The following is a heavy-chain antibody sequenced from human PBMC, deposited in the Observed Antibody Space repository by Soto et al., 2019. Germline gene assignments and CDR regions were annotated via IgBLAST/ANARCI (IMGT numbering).Heavy chain of an antibody. D-gene: IGHD3-22*01. J-gene: IGHJ3*02. V-gene: IGHV4-59*08. CDR3: ARQCTSSNYYHHDVFDI. CDR2: FYYSGST. CDR1: GGSISSYY. Sequence: QVQLQESGPGLVKPSETLSLTCTVSGGSISSYYWSWIRQPPGKKLEWIGYFYYSGSTDYNPSLKSRVTISLDTSKNQFSVKLSSVTAADTAVYYCARQCTSSNYYHHDVFDIWGRGTMVTVSS.